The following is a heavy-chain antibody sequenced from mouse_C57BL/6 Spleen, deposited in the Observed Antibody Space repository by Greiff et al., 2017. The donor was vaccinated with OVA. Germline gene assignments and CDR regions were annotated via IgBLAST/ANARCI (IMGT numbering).Heavy chain of an antibody. J-gene: IGHJ3*01. D-gene: IGHD2-4*01. CDR3: ARRILYYDYDVFAY. V-gene: IGHV5-6*01. CDR2: ISSGGSYT. Sequence: EVQLQESGGDLVKPGGSLKLSCAASGFTFSSYGMSWVRQTPDKRLEWVATISSGGSYTYYPDSVKGRFTISRDNAKNTLYLQMSSLKSEDTAMYYCARRILYYDYDVFAYWGQGTLVTVSA. CDR1: GFTFSSYG.